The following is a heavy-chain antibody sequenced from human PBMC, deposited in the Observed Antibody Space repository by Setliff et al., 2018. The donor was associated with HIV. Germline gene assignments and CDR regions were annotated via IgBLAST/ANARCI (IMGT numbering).Heavy chain of an antibody. J-gene: IGHJ5*02. D-gene: IGHD3-16*01. CDR3: ARDNPYFDP. Sequence: ASVKVSCKASGYTFTSYGISWLRQDPGQGLEWMGWIGVTNDNTNYAQSLQGRVTMTTDTSTSTAYMELRSLRSDDTAVYYCARDNPYFDPWGQGTLVTVSS. CDR2: IGVTNDNT. V-gene: IGHV1-18*01. CDR1: GYTFTSYG.